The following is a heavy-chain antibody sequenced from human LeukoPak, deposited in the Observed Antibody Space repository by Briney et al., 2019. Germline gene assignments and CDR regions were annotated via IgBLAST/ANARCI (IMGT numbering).Heavy chain of an antibody. CDR2: IYYSGST. V-gene: IGHV4-39*07. J-gene: IGHJ6*03. CDR3: ARERYYDFWSGYYFGWYYYYYMDV. D-gene: IGHD3-3*01. Sequence: KPSETLSLTCTVSGGSISSSSYYWGWIRQPPGKGLEWIGSIYYSGSTYYNPSLKSRVTISVDTSKNQFSLKLSSVTAADTAVYYCARERYYDFWSGYYFGWYYYYYMDVWGKGTTVTVSS. CDR1: GGSISSSSYY.